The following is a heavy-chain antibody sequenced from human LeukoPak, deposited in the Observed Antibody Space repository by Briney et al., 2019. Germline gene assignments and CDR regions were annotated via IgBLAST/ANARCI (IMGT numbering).Heavy chain of an antibody. CDR3: ARSGSRYCSGGSCYALHYMDV. CDR2: MNPNSGNT. V-gene: IGHV1-8*03. J-gene: IGHJ6*03. Sequence: ASVKVSCKASGYTFTSYDINWVRQATGQGLEWMGWMNPNSGNTGYAQKFQGRVTITRNTSISTAYMELSSLRSEDTAVYYCARSGSRYCSGGSCYALHYMDVWGKGTTVTVSS. D-gene: IGHD2-15*01. CDR1: GYTFTSYD.